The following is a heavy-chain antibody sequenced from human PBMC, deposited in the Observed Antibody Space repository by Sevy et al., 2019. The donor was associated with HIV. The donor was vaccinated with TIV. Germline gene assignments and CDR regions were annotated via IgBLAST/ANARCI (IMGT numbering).Heavy chain of an antibody. Sequence: GGSLRLSCAVSGFTFRNFWMSWVRQAPGKGLEWVANIRQDGSEKYYVDSVMGRFTISIDNAKNSLFLQLNSLRADDTAIYYCAKSYFGSGTSYGMDLWGRGTTVTVSS. CDR1: GFTFRNFW. V-gene: IGHV3-7*01. J-gene: IGHJ6*02. D-gene: IGHD3-10*01. CDR3: AKSYFGSGTSYGMDL. CDR2: IRQDGSEK.